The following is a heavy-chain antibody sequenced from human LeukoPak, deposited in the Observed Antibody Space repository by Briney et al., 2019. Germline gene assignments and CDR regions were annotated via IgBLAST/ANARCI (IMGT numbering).Heavy chain of an antibody. CDR2: ISGSGGST. CDR1: GFTFSSYA. J-gene: IGHJ6*03. Sequence: PGGSLRLSCAASGFTFSSYAMSWVRQAPGKGLEWVSAISGSGGSTYYADSVKGRFTISRDNSKNTLYLQMNSLRAEDTAVYYCTSDRETGTTLGAFYYYYYYMDVWGKGTTVTVSS. D-gene: IGHD1-1*01. V-gene: IGHV3-23*01. CDR3: TSDRETGTTLGAFYYYYYYMDV.